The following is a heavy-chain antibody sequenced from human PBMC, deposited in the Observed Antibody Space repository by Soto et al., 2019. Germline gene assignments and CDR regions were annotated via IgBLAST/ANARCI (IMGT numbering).Heavy chain of an antibody. D-gene: IGHD2-8*01. Sequence: EVQLVASGGGLVQPGGSLRLSCAASGFTFSTYDMHWVRQATGKGLEWVSAIGTLGDTYYLDSVKGRFTISRENAKNSLYLQMNSLRAGDTAVYYCARGRSNQYGSSRPPKFDPWGRGTLVTVSS. CDR3: ARGRSNQYGSSRPPKFDP. J-gene: IGHJ5*02. V-gene: IGHV3-13*01. CDR2: IGTLGDT. CDR1: GFTFSTYD.